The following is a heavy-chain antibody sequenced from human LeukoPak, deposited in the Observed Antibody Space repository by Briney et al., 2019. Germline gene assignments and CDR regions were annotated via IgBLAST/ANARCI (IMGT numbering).Heavy chain of an antibody. Sequence: SETLSLTCSVSGGSVSNYYWSWIRQPPGKELEWIGYFYGSGSTNYNASLKSRVTTSVDTSKNQFSLKVSSVTAADTAVYYCARTGTAYWYFDLWGRGTLVTVSS. CDR3: ARTGTAYWYFDL. CDR1: GGSVSNYY. CDR2: FYGSGST. V-gene: IGHV4-59*02. D-gene: IGHD1-14*01. J-gene: IGHJ2*01.